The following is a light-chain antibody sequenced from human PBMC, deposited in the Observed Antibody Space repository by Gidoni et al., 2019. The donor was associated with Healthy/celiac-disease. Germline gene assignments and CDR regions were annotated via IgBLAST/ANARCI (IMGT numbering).Light chain of an antibody. CDR3: QQYGSSPSF. CDR1: QSVSSSY. J-gene: IGKJ2*01. Sequence: VLTQSPGTLSLSPGERATLSCRASQSVSSSYLAWYQQKPGQAPRLLIYGASSRATGIPDRFSGSGSGTDFTLTISRLEPEDFAVYYCQQYGSSPSFFXQXTKLXIK. CDR2: GAS. V-gene: IGKV3-20*01.